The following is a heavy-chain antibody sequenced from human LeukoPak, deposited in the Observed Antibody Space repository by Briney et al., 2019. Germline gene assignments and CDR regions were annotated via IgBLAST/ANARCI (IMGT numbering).Heavy chain of an antibody. J-gene: IGHJ4*02. CDR3: ARHSGSYLPDY. V-gene: IGHV4-39*01. CDR2: IYYSGST. D-gene: IGHD1-26*01. Sequence: SETLSLTCTVSGGSISSSSYYWGWIRQPPRKGLERIGSIYYSGSTYYNPSLKSRVTISVDTSKNQFSLKLSSVTAADTAVYYCARHSGSYLPDYWGQGTLVAVSS. CDR1: GGSISSSSYY.